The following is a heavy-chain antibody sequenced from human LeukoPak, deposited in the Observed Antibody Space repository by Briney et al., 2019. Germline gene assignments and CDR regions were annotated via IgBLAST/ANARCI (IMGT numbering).Heavy chain of an antibody. J-gene: IGHJ4*02. CDR2: ISGSGDTT. CDR1: GFTFSSYS. D-gene: IGHD4-17*01. CDR3: AKELTTERTPGVDS. V-gene: IGHV3-23*01. Sequence: SGGSVRLSCTASGFTFSSYSMSWVGQGPGTGLEWVSAISGSGDTTFYADSVKGRFTISRDNSKKTLYLQVNSLRAEDTAVYFCAKELTTERTPGVDSWGQGTLVTVSS.